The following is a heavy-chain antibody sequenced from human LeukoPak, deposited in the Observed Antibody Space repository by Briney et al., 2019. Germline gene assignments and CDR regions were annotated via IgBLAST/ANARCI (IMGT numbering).Heavy chain of an antibody. CDR1: GFTFSSYA. Sequence: GGSLRLSCVASGFTFSSYAMSWVRQAPGKGLEWVSAISGSGVTTHYAGSVKGRFSISRDNSKNTQYLQMNSLRAEDTALYYCAKKVVVGATSPYSDFQDWGQGTLVTVSS. CDR2: ISGSGVTT. J-gene: IGHJ1*01. CDR3: AKKVVVGATSPYSDFQD. V-gene: IGHV3-23*01. D-gene: IGHD1-26*01.